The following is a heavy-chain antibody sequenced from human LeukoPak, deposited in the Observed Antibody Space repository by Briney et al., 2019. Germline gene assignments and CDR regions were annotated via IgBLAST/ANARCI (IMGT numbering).Heavy chain of an antibody. J-gene: IGHJ5*02. Sequence: PSETLSLTCTVSGGSISSYYWSWIRQPAGKGLEWIGRIYTSGSTNYNPSLKSRVTISIDTSRNQFSMNLNSVTAADTAVYYCAKGAGPPWFDPWGQGTLVTVSS. CDR1: GGSISSYY. CDR2: IYTSGST. D-gene: IGHD6-19*01. V-gene: IGHV4-4*07. CDR3: AKGAGPPWFDP.